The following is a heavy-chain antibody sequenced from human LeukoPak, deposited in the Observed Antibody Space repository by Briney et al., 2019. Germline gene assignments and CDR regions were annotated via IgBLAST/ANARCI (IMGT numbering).Heavy chain of an antibody. CDR1: GFTFSRYD. D-gene: IGHD4-17*01. CDR3: ARDPGYGDYGANYGMDV. J-gene: IGHJ6*02. CDR2: MNANTGNT. V-gene: IGHV1-8*01. Sequence: ASVKVSCKASGFTFSRYDITWVRQATGQGLEWMGWMNANTGNTDYAQKFQGRVTMTRDTSINTAYMELSRLRSDDTAVYYCARDPGYGDYGANYGMDVWGQGTTVTVSS.